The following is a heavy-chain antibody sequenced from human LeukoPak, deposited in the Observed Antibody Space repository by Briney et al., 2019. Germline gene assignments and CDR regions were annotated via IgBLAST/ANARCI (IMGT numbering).Heavy chain of an antibody. V-gene: IGHV5-10-1*01. CDR3: ARHLSGCNDGFDY. Sequence: GESLKISCKGSGYSFSSYWISWVRQMPGKGLEWMGRIDPSDSYTKYSPSFQGHVTISADKSISTAYLQWSSLKASDTAIYYCARHLSGCNDGFDYWGPGTLVTVSS. CDR2: IDPSDSYT. CDR1: GYSFSSYW. J-gene: IGHJ4*01. D-gene: IGHD1-1*01.